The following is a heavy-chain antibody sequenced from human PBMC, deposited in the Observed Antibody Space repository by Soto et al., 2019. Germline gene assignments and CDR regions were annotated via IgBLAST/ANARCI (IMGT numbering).Heavy chain of an antibody. D-gene: IGHD1-26*01. CDR3: ATQEVGGSYVYTFDP. Sequence: SETLSLTCTVSGGSISSSNYYWGWIRQPPGKGMEWIGSIYYSGSTYYNPSLKSRVTISVDTSKNQFSLKLSSVTAADTAVYYCATQEVGGSYVYTFDPWGQGTLVTVSS. V-gene: IGHV4-39*01. CDR2: IYYSGST. J-gene: IGHJ5*02. CDR1: GGSISSSNYY.